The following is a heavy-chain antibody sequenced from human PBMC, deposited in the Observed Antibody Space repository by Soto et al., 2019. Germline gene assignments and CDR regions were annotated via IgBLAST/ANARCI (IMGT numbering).Heavy chain of an antibody. J-gene: IGHJ6*02. CDR1: GYTFTSYY. CDR2: INPSGGST. D-gene: IGHD2-2*01. CDR3: AREDIPAAPYYYYYGMDV. V-gene: IGHV1-46*01. Sequence: ASVKVSCKASGYTFTSYYMHWVRQAPGQGLEWMGIINPSGGSTSYAQKFQGRVTMTRDTSTSTVYMELSSLRSEDTAVYYCAREDIPAAPYYYYYGMDVGGQGTTVTVSS.